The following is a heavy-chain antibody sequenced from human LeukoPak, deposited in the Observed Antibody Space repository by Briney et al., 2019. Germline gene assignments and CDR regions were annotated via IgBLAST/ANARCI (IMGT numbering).Heavy chain of an antibody. V-gene: IGHV1-2*06. CDR2: INPNSGGT. J-gene: IGHJ4*02. D-gene: IGHD6-19*01. CDR3: ARDSSRGSGSEDNDY. CDR1: GYTFTGYY. Sequence: ASVKVSCKASGYTFTGYYMHWVRQAPGQGLEWMGRINPNSGGTNYAQEFQGRVTMTRDTSISTAYMELSRLRSDDTAVYYCARDSSRGSGSEDNDYWGQGTLVTVSS.